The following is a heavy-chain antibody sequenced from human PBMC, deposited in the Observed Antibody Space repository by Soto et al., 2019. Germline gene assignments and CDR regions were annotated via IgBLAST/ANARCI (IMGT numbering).Heavy chain of an antibody. CDR2: ISGGCDAT. J-gene: IGHJ2*01. CDR1: GFTFINYA. D-gene: IGHD2-2*01. Sequence: EVQLLESGGGLVQPGGSLRLSCAGSGFTFINYAMNWVRQAPGKGLEWVSTISGGCDATFFADSVRGRFTTSRDNSKNTVTLQMTNLGVDDTAVYFCARQIPGSTSRPDWWYVDLWGRGTQVAVSS. V-gene: IGHV3-23*01. CDR3: ARQIPGSTSRPDWWYVDL.